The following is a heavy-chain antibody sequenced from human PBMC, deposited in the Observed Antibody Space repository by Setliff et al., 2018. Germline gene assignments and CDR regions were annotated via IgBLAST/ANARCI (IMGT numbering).Heavy chain of an antibody. J-gene: IGHJ6*03. CDR1: GGSISTYY. CDR3: ARMSGFQYMDV. V-gene: IGHV4-59*08. CDR2: IHYSGST. D-gene: IGHD3-3*01. Sequence: SETLSLTCTVSGGSISTYYWSWIRQPPGKGLEWIGYIHYSGSTNYNPSLKSRVTMSGDTSKNQFSLKLSSVTAEDTAVYYCARMSGFQYMDVWGKGTTVTVS.